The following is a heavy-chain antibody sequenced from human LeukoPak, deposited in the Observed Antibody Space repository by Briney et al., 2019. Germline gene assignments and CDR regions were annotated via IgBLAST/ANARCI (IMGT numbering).Heavy chain of an antibody. CDR1: GASIRSDY. J-gene: IGHJ4*02. Sequence: SATLSLTCNVSGASIRSDYWSWIRQPPGKGLEWIGYVSNSGNIKYNPSLKSRVTISLDTSKNQLSLDLSSVTAADSALYYCARVLLEGTTDYWGQGTLVTVSS. D-gene: IGHD1-7*01. V-gene: IGHV4-59*01. CDR3: ARVLLEGTTDY. CDR2: VSNSGNI.